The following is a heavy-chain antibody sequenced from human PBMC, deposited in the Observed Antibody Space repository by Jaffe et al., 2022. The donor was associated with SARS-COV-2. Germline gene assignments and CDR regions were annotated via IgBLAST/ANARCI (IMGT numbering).Heavy chain of an antibody. CDR3: ARERDTNGYGGGY. V-gene: IGHV3-7*01. Sequence: EVQLVESGGGLVQPGGSLRLSCAASGFTFSRYWMSWVRQAPGKGLEWVANIKEDGSEAYYVDSVKGRFTISRDNGKNALYLQMNSLRVEDTAVYYCARERDTNGYGGGYWGQGKLVAVSS. D-gene: IGHD2-8*01. CDR2: IKEDGSEA. J-gene: IGHJ4*02. CDR1: GFTFSRYW.